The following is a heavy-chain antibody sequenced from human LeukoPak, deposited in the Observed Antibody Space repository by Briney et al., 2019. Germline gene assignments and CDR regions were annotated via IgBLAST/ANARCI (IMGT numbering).Heavy chain of an antibody. Sequence: GGSLRLSCAASGFTFSSYAMSWVRQAPGKGLEWVSIINKSGGSTNYADSVKGRFTISRDNSENTLYLQVNSLRAEDTALYYCATLTTVTNPLDYWGQGTLVTVSS. J-gene: IGHJ4*02. CDR2: INKSGGST. CDR3: ATLTTVTNPLDY. CDR1: GFTFSSYA. D-gene: IGHD4-17*01. V-gene: IGHV3-23*01.